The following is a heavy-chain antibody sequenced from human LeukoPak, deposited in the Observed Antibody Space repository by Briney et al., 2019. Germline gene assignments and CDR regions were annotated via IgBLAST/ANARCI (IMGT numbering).Heavy chain of an antibody. V-gene: IGHV3-49*02. J-gene: IGHJ5*02. CDR2: IRSKAYGGTT. CDR3: TRDLEPYSGSLS. Sequence: SWIRQAPGKGLEWVGFIRSKAYGGTTEYAASVKGRFTISRDDSKSIAYLQMNSLKTEDTAVYYCTRDLEPYSGSLSWGQGILVTVSS. D-gene: IGHD1-26*01.